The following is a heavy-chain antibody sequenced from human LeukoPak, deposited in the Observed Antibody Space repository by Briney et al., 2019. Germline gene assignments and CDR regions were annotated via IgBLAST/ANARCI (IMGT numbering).Heavy chain of an antibody. J-gene: IGHJ4*02. CDR1: GYSISSAYY. D-gene: IGHD5-18*01. V-gene: IGHV4-38-2*01. CDR2: FYHSGST. Sequence: SETLSLTCAVSGYSISSAYYWGWIRQPPGKGLEWIGSFYHSGSTYYNPSLKSRVTISVDTSKNQFSLKLSSVTAADTAVYYCARPQRYSYGYVDYWGQGTLVTVSS. CDR3: ARPQRYSYGYVDY.